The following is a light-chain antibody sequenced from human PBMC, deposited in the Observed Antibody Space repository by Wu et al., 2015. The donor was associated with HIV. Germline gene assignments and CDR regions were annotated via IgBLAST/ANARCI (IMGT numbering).Light chain of an antibody. V-gene: IGKV3-20*01. CDR2: GGS. Sequence: EIVLTQSPGTLSLSPGERATLSCRASESLSSTYLAWYQHKPGQPPRLLIYGGSRRATGIPDRFSGSGSGTEFTLTISSLQSEDFAVYYCQQYNNWQTFGQGTKVEIK. CDR1: ESLSSTY. CDR3: QQYNNWQT. J-gene: IGKJ1*01.